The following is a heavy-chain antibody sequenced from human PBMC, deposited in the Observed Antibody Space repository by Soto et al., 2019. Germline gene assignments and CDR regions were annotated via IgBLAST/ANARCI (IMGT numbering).Heavy chain of an antibody. CDR2: ISYDGSKK. D-gene: IGHD3-3*01. J-gene: IGHJ1*01. CDR3: ARDYYDFWSGYYTGIGY. V-gene: IGHV3-30-3*01. CDR1: GFTFSSYG. Sequence: GGSLRLSCAASGFTFSSYGMHWVRQAPGKGLEWVTFISYDGSKKYYADSVKGRFTISRDNSKNTLYLQMNSLRAEDTALYYCARDYYDFWSGYYTGIGYWGQGTLVTVSS.